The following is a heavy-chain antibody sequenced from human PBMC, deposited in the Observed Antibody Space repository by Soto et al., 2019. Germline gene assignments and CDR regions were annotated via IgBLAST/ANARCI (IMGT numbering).Heavy chain of an antibody. Sequence: QVQLVESGGGVVQPGRSLRLSCVGSGFTFSSYAMHWVRQAPGKGLEWVAVISNDGSNKYYADSVKGRFTISRDNSKNMLYLQMNSLRAEDTAVYYCARGIALYYGMDVWGQGTTVTVSS. J-gene: IGHJ6*02. D-gene: IGHD6-13*01. V-gene: IGHV3-30-3*01. CDR2: ISNDGSNK. CDR3: ARGIALYYGMDV. CDR1: GFTFSSYA.